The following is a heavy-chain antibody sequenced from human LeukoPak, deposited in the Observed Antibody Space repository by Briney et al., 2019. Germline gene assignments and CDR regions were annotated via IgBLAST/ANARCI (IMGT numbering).Heavy chain of an antibody. V-gene: IGHV4-4*02. Sequence: SETLSLTCAVSGGSISSTNWWSWVRQPPGKGLEWIGEISHSGSTNYNPSLKSRVTISVDKSKNQFSLKLSSVTAADTAVYYCARERATYTVVTLALYFDLWGRGTLVTVSS. J-gene: IGHJ2*01. CDR3: ARERATYTVVTLALYFDL. CDR2: ISHSGST. D-gene: IGHD4-23*01. CDR1: GGSISSTNW.